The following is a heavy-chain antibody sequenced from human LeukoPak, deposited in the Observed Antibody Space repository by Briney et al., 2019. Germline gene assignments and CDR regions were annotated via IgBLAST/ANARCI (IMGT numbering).Heavy chain of an antibody. Sequence: PGGSLRLSCAASGFTFSSYSMHWVRQAPGKGLEGVSYISSSSSTIVYADSVKGRFTISRDNAKNSLYLQMNSLRAEDTAVYYCARGPDYGSGAYWGQGTLVTVSS. J-gene: IGHJ4*02. CDR3: ARGPDYGSGAY. D-gene: IGHD3-10*01. CDR1: GFTFSSYS. CDR2: ISSSSSTI. V-gene: IGHV3-48*01.